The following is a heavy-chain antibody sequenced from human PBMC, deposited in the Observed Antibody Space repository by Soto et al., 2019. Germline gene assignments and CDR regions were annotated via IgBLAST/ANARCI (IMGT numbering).Heavy chain of an antibody. V-gene: IGHV3-48*02. J-gene: IGHJ6*02. CDR3: ARDSLVIGYYYYGMDV. D-gene: IGHD3-22*01. CDR1: GFTFSSYS. Sequence: GGSLRLSCAASGFTFSSYSMNWVRQAPGKGLEWVSYISSSSSTIYYADSVKGRFTISRDNAKNSLYLQMNSLRDEDTAVYYCARDSLVIGYYYYGMDVWGQGTTVTVSS. CDR2: ISSSSSTI.